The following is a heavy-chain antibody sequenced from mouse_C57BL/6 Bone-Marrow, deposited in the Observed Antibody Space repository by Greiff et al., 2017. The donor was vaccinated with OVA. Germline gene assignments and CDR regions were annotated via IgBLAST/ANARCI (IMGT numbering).Heavy chain of an antibody. D-gene: IGHD4-1*01. V-gene: IGHV1-19*01. CDR1: GYTFTDYY. CDR3: ARCDWAYYAMDY. J-gene: IGHJ4*01. CDR2: INPYNGGT. Sequence: EVQLQQSGPVLVKPGASVKMSCKASGYTFTDYYMNWVKQSHGKSLEWIGVINPYNGGTSYNQKFKGKATLTVDKSSSTAYMELNSLTSEDSAVYYCARCDWAYYAMDYWGQGTSVTVSS.